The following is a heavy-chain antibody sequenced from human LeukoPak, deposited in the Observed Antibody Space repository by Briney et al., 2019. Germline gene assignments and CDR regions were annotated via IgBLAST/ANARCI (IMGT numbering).Heavy chain of an antibody. D-gene: IGHD1-7*01. CDR3: ARRPGTPKRRTFFDY. Sequence: PSETLSLTCAVYGGSFSGYYWSWIRQPPGKGLEWIGEINHSGSTNYNPSLKSRVTISVDTSKNQFSLKLSSVTAADTAVYYCARRPGTPKRRTFFDYWGRGPLVTVS. V-gene: IGHV4-34*01. CDR2: INHSGST. CDR1: GGSFSGYY. J-gene: IGHJ4*02.